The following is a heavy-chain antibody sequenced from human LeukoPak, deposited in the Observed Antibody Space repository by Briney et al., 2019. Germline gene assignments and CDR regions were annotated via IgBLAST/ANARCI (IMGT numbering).Heavy chain of an antibody. V-gene: IGHV4-39*01. CDR2: IYYSGST. CDR1: GGSISSSSCY. CDR3: ARHHYYGSGSPNWFDP. D-gene: IGHD3-10*01. J-gene: IGHJ5*02. Sequence: SETLSLTCTVSGGSISSSSCYWGWIRQPPGKGLEWIGSIYYSGSTYYNPSLKSRVTMSVDTSKNQFSLKLSSVTAADTAVYYCARHHYYGSGSPNWFDPWGQGTLVTGPS.